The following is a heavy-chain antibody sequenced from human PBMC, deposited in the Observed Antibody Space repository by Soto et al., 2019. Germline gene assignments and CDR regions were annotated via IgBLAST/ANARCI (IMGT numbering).Heavy chain of an antibody. D-gene: IGHD6-13*01. J-gene: IGHJ4*02. Sequence: SETLSLTCTVSGGSISSYYWSWIRQPPGKGLEWIGYIYYSGSTNYNPSLKSRVTISVDTSKNQFSLKLSSVTAADTAVYYCARSSSSWYYFDDWGQGTLVTVSS. V-gene: IGHV4-59*01. CDR1: GGSISSYY. CDR2: IYYSGST. CDR3: ARSSSSWYYFDD.